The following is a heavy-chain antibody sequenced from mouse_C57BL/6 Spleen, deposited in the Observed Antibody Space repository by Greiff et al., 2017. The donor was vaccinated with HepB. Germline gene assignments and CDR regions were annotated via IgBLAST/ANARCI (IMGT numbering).Heavy chain of an antibody. CDR2: IYPGSGST. J-gene: IGHJ2*01. CDR1: GYTFTSYW. CDR3: ARRGFDY. Sequence: QVHVKQPGAELVKPGASVKMSCKASGYTFTSYWITWVKQRPGQGLEWIGDIYPGSGSTNYNEKFKSKATLTVDTSSSTAYMQLSSLTSEDSAVYYCARRGFDYWGKGTTLTVSS. V-gene: IGHV1-55*01.